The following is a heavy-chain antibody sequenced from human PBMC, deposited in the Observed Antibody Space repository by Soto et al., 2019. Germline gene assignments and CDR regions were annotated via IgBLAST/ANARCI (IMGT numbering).Heavy chain of an antibody. Sequence: EVQLLESGGGLVQPGGSLRLSCAASGFTFSSYAMSWVRQAPGQGLEWVSTILGSGGNTYYADSVKGRFTISRDKSKNTLYLQMNSLRAEDTAVYYWAKWAVGFDYWGQGTLVTVSS. CDR1: GFTFSSYA. CDR2: ILGSGGNT. J-gene: IGHJ4*02. V-gene: IGHV3-23*01. CDR3: AKWAVGFDY.